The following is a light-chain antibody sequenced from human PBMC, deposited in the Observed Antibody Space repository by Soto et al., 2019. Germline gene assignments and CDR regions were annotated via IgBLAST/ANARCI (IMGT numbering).Light chain of an antibody. CDR2: DNN. V-gene: IGLV1-51*01. CDR3: EPGNTSRGRG. Sequence: QSVLTQPPSVSAAPGQKVTISCSGSSSNIGNNYVSWYQQLPGTAPKLLIYDNNKRPSGIPDRFSGSKSGTSATLGITGLRPGAEADYTGEPGNTSRGRGFAGGT. J-gene: IGLJ2*01. CDR1: SSNIGNNY.